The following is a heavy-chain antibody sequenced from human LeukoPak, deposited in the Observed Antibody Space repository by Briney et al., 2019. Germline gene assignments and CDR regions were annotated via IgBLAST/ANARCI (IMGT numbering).Heavy chain of an antibody. CDR2: IYYSGST. D-gene: IGHD3-3*01. V-gene: IGHV4-31*03. CDR3: ARGLTYYDFWSGPRGAFDI. J-gene: IGHJ3*02. CDR1: GGSISSGGYY. Sequence: SETLSLTCTVSGGSISSGGYYWSWIRQHPGKGLEWIGYIYYSGSTYYNPSLKSRVTISVDTSKNQFSLKLSSVTAADTAVYYCARGLTYYDFWSGPRGAFDIWGQGTMVTVSS.